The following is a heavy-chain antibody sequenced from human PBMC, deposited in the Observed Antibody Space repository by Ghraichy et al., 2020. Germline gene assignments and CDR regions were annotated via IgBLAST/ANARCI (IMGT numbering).Heavy chain of an antibody. CDR3: AKTGDSSGWNYFDS. Sequence: GGSLRLSCAASGFAFSSYAMNWVRLVPGKGLEWVSVIGGSGTGSYYADSGRGRFTNSRDNSKNTVFLQMNSLRADDTAIYYCAKTGDSSGWNYFDSWGQGTLVSVSS. D-gene: IGHD7-27*01. CDR1: GFAFSSYA. J-gene: IGHJ4*02. CDR2: IGGSGTGS. V-gene: IGHV3-23*01.